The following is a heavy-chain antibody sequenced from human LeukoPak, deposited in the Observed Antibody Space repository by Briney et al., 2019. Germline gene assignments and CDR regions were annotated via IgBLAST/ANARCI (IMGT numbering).Heavy chain of an antibody. D-gene: IGHD2-2*01. Sequence: PGGSLRLSCAASASTFSNDAIHWVRQAPGKGLEWVAVVSYDETNKYYADSVKGRFTISRDNSKNTVYLQMSSLRAEDTAMYYCARAFGCSGTSCHARWGYYHYAMDVWGQGTTVTVSS. J-gene: IGHJ6*02. CDR3: ARAFGCSGTSCHARWGYYHYAMDV. CDR2: VSYDETNK. CDR1: ASTFSNDA. V-gene: IGHV3-30-3*01.